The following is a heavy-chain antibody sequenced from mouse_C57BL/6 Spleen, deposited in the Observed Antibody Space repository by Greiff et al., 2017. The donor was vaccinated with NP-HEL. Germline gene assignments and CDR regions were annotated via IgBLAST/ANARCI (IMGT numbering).Heavy chain of an antibody. D-gene: IGHD3-2*02. Sequence: QVQLKESGAELAKPGASVKLSCKASGYTFTSYWMHWVKQRPGQGLEWIGYINPSSGYTKYNQKFKDKATLTADKSSSTAYMQLSSLTYEDSAVYYCARYPSGAAKATDGAMDYWGQGTSVTVSS. CDR3: ARYPSGAAKATDGAMDY. CDR2: INPSSGYT. CDR1: GYTFTSYW. V-gene: IGHV1-7*01. J-gene: IGHJ4*01.